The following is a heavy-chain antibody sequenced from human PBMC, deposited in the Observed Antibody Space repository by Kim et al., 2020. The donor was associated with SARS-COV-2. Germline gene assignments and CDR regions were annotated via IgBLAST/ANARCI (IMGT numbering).Heavy chain of an antibody. D-gene: IGHD6-13*01. Sequence: GGSLRLSCAASGFTFSNYAMSWVRQAPGKGLEWVSVIGSIGDDIHYSDSVTGRFTVSRDNSQNTLYLQMDSLRVEDTAVYYCARRSRYYGMDVWGQGTTVTVSS. CDR2: IGSIGDDI. CDR1: GFTFSNYA. V-gene: IGHV3-23*01. CDR3: ARRSRYYGMDV. J-gene: IGHJ6*02.